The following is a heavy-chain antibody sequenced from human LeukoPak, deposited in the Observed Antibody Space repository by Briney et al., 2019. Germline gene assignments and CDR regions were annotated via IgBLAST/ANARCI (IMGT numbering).Heavy chain of an antibody. Sequence: GRSLRLSCAASGFTFSSFWMGSARQAPGKGLAWVAKIKQDGSEKYYVDSVRGRFTMSRDNAENSLYLQMNSLRADDTAVYYCERGDDYVWGSYRHDCWGQGTLVTVSS. J-gene: IGHJ4*02. CDR3: ERGDDYVWGSYRHDC. V-gene: IGHV3-7*01. D-gene: IGHD3-16*02. CDR2: IKQDGSEK. CDR1: GFTFSSFW.